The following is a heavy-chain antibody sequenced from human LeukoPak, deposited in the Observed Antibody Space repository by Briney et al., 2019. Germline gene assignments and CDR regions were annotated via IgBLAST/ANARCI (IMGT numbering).Heavy chain of an antibody. D-gene: IGHD3-10*01. J-gene: IGHJ1*01. Sequence: GGSLRLSCAASGFTFSSYSMNWVRQAPGKGLEWVSSISSSSSYIYYADSVKGRFTISRDNAKNSLYLQMNSLRAEDTAVYYCARDLPHSGSYLGEYFQHWGQGTLVTVSS. CDR3: ARDLPHSGSYLGEYFQH. CDR1: GFTFSSYS. CDR2: ISSSSSYI. V-gene: IGHV3-21*01.